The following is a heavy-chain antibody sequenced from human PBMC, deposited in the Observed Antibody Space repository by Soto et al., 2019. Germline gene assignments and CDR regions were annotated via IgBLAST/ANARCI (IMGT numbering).Heavy chain of an antibody. CDR2: IYYSGST. D-gene: IGHD6-6*01. V-gene: IGHV4-30-4*01. J-gene: IGHJ3*01. CDR3: ASSPPQDAFDL. CDR1: GASISSGDHY. Sequence: QGQLQESGPGVVRPSQTLSLTCTVSGASISSGDHYWTWIRQPPGKGLEWIGYIYYSGSTFYNPSLNSRVTMSIDMSKSQFSLNLRSVTAAYTAVYYCASSPPQDAFDLWGQGTMVIVSS.